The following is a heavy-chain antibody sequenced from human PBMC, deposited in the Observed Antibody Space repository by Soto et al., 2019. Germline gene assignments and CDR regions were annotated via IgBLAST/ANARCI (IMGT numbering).Heavy chain of an antibody. J-gene: IGHJ6*02. D-gene: IGHD1-26*01. CDR1: GFTFSSYG. CDR3: PKSYSGSYYFYYGMDA. CDR2: ISHDGSNK. V-gene: IGHV3-30*18. Sequence: QTGGSLRLSCAASGFTFSSYGMHWVRQAPGKGLEWVAVISHDGSNKYYADSVKGRFTISRDNSKNTLYLQMNSLRAEDTAVYYCPKSYSGSYYFYYGMDAWGQGTTVTVSS.